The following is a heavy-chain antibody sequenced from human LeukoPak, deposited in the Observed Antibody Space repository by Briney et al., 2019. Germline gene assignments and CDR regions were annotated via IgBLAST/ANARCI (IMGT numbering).Heavy chain of an antibody. V-gene: IGHV4-34*01. Sequence: SETLSLTCAVYGGSFSGYYWSWIRQPPGKGLEWIGEINHSGSTNYNPSLKSRVTISVDTSKNQSSLKLSSVTAADTAVYYCARGHTGATPFDYWGQGTLVTVSS. CDR1: GGSFSGYY. CDR2: INHSGST. D-gene: IGHD1-26*01. CDR3: ARGHTGATPFDY. J-gene: IGHJ4*02.